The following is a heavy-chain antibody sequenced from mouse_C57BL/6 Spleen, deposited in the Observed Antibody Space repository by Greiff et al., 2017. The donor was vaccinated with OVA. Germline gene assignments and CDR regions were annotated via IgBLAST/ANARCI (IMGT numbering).Heavy chain of an antibody. Sequence: VQLQQSGPELVKPGASVKISCKASGYAFSSSWMNWVKQRPGKGLEWIGRIYPGDGDTNYNGKFKGKATLTADKSSSTAYMQLSSLTSEDTAVYYCARDPITTVDDYWGQGTTLTVSS. V-gene: IGHV1-82*01. CDR1: GYAFSSSW. CDR3: ARDPITTVDDY. D-gene: IGHD1-1*01. J-gene: IGHJ2*01. CDR2: IYPGDGDT.